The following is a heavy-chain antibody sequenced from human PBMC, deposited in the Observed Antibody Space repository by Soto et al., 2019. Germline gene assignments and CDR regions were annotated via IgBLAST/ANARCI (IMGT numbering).Heavy chain of an antibody. D-gene: IGHD3-22*01. V-gene: IGHV1-3*01. CDR3: AILGTYYFDNSDNYFDF. J-gene: IGHJ4*02. CDR1: GYTFTRYS. CDR2: INAGNGNT. Sequence: ASVKVSCTASGYTFTRYSMHWVRQAPGQRLEWMGWINAGNGNTKFSQKFQGRVTITRDTSASTAYMELRGLRSEDTAVYYCAILGTYYFDNSDNYFDFWGQGTLVTVSS.